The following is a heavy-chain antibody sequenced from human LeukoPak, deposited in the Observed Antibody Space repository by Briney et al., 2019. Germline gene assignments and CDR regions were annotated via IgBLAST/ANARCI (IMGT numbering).Heavy chain of an antibody. CDR2: ISYDGSNK. J-gene: IGHJ4*02. CDR1: GFTFSSYA. V-gene: IGHV3-30-3*01. Sequence: GGSLRLSCAASGFTFSSYAMHWVRQAPGKGLEWVAVISYDGSNKYYADSVKGRFTISRDNSKNTLYLQMSSLRAEDTAVYYCVSDYWGQGTLVTVSS. CDR3: VSDY.